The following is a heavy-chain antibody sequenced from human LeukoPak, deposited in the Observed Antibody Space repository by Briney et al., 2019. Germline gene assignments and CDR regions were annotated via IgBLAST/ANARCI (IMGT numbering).Heavy chain of an antibody. V-gene: IGHV3-23*01. D-gene: IGHD3-10*01. Sequence: QPGGSLRLSCAASGFTFSSYAMSWVRQAPGKGLEWVSAISGSGGSTYYADSVKGRFTISRDNSKNTLYLQMNSLRAEDTAVYYCAKGVKESGALLWFGVTREEGFDYWGQGTLVTVSS. J-gene: IGHJ4*02. CDR2: ISGSGGST. CDR1: GFTFSSYA. CDR3: AKGVKESGALLWFGVTREEGFDY.